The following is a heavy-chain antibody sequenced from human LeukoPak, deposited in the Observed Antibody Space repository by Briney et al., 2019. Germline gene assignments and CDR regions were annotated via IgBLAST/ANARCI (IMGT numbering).Heavy chain of an antibody. V-gene: IGHV3-30*04. CDR3: AKDLSHYDSSGYFDY. Sequence: GGSLRLSCVASGFSFSGYAIHWVRQAPGKGLEWVALISYNGGRKDYADSVKGRFTISRDNSKNTLYLQMNSLRAEDTAVFYCAKDLSHYDSSGYFDYWGQGTLVTVSS. J-gene: IGHJ4*02. D-gene: IGHD3-22*01. CDR2: ISYNGGRK. CDR1: GFSFSGYA.